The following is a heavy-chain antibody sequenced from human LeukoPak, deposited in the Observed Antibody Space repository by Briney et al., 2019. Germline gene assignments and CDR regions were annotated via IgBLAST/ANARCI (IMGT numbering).Heavy chain of an antibody. CDR1: GYSFTSYG. Sequence: GESLKISCKGSGYSFTSYGIAWERQMPGQGLEWIGIVYPADSDTRYSRSFQGQVTISVEKSIKTAYLQWSNLKASDTAMYYCARPGERDLAGYIQHWGQGTLVTVSS. V-gene: IGHV5-51*01. D-gene: IGHD7-27*01. J-gene: IGHJ1*01. CDR2: VYPADSDT. CDR3: ARPGERDLAGYIQH.